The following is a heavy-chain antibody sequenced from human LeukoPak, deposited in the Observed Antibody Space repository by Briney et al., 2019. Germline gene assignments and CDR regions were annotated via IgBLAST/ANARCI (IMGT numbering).Heavy chain of an antibody. CDR2: IRYDGGNK. CDR3: AKDSRMMVVFITGKGTEFDY. D-gene: IGHD3-22*01. Sequence: GGSLRLSCAASGFTFSNYGMHWVRQAPGKGLEWVAFIRYDGGNKYYSDSVKGRFTVSRDNSKNTLYLQMNSLRAEDTAVYYCAKDSRMMVVFITGKGTEFDYWGQGALVTVSS. V-gene: IGHV3-30*02. J-gene: IGHJ4*02. CDR1: GFTFSNYG.